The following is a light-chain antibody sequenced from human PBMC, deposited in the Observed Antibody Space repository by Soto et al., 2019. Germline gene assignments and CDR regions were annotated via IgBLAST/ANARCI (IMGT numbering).Light chain of an antibody. V-gene: IGKV1-12*01. J-gene: IGKJ1*01. CDR1: QGIGSW. CDR2: GAL. CDR3: QQANSFPWT. Sequence: DIQMTQSPSSVSASVGDRVTITCRASQGIGSWLAWYQQKPGKAPKLLIYGALSLQSGVPSRFSGSGSGTDFTLTISSLQPEDFGTYYCQQANSFPWTFGQGTKLEIK.